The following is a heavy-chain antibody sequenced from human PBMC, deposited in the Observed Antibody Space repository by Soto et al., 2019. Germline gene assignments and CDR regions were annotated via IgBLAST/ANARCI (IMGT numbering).Heavy chain of an antibody. CDR3: ARVKWRGTSCHRERMAHYYMDV. CDR2: INHSGST. V-gene: IGHV4-34*01. D-gene: IGHD2-2*02. CDR1: GGSFSGYY. Sequence: TSETLSLTCAVYGGSFSGYYWSWIRQPPGKGLEWIGEINHSGSTNYNPSLKSRVTISVDTSKDQFSLKLSSVTAADTAVYYCARVKWRGTSCHRERMAHYYMDVWGKGTTVTVSS. J-gene: IGHJ6*03.